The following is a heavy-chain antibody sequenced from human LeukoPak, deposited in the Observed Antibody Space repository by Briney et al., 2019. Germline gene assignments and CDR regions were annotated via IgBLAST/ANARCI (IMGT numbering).Heavy chain of an antibody. CDR3: ARVGSGYCSGGSCYWDNWFDP. CDR2: IYYSGST. V-gene: IGHV4-39*07. CDR1: GGSISSSSYY. J-gene: IGHJ5*02. Sequence: SETLSLTCTVSGGSISSSSYYWGWIRQPPGKGLEWIGSIYYSGSTYYNPSLKSRVTISVDTSKNQFSLKLSSVTAADAAVYYCARVGSGYCSGGSCYWDNWFDPWGQGTLVTVSS. D-gene: IGHD2-15*01.